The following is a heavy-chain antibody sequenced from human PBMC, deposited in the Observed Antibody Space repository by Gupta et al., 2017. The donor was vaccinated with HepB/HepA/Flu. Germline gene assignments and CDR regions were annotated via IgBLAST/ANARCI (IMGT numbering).Heavy chain of an antibody. CDR2: IYYSGST. CDR3: ARPYYYGSGSYDDFDY. V-gene: IGHV4-39*01. D-gene: IGHD3-10*01. J-gene: IGHJ4*02. Sequence: QLQLQESGPGLVKPSETLSLTCTVSGGSISSSSYYWGWIRQPPGKGLEWIGSIYYSGSTYYNPSLKSRVTISVDTSKNQFSLKLSSVTAADTAVYYCARPYYYGSGSYDDFDYWGQGTLVTVSS. CDR1: GGSISSSSYY.